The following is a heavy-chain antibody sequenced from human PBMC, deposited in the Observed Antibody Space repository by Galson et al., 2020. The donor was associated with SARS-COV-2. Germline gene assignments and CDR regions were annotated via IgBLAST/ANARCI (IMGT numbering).Heavy chain of an antibody. V-gene: IGHV3-30*04. J-gene: IGHJ4*02. CDR2: ISYDGSNK. Sequence: QLGESLKISCAASGFTFSSYAMHWVRQAPGKGLEWVAVISYDGSNKYYADSVKGRFTISRDNSKNTLYLQMNSLRAEDTAVYYCARAYSGSYLGHFDYWGQGTLVTVSS. CDR3: ARAYSGSYLGHFDY. CDR1: GFTFSSYA. D-gene: IGHD1-26*01.